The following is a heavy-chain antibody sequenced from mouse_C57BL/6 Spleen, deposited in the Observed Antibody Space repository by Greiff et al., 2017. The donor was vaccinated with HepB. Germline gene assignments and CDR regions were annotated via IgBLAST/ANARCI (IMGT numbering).Heavy chain of an antibody. CDR2: IDPSDSYT. J-gene: IGHJ2*01. Sequence: QVQLQQPGAELVKPGASVKLSCKASGYTFTSYWMQWVKQRPGQGLEWIGEIDPSDSYTNYNQKFKGKATLTVDTSSSTAYMQLSSLTSEDSAVYYCARPSLTGHFDYWGQGTTLTVSS. V-gene: IGHV1-50*01. D-gene: IGHD4-1*01. CDR3: ARPSLTGHFDY. CDR1: GYTFTSYW.